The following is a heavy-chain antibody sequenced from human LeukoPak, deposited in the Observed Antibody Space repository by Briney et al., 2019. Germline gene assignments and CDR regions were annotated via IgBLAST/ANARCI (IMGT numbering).Heavy chain of an antibody. J-gene: IGHJ3*02. CDR2: IYSGGST. D-gene: IGHD3-3*01. CDR3: ASGVTIWLGNAFDM. V-gene: IGHV3-66*01. Sequence: GGSLRLSCAASGFTVSSNYMSWVRQAPGEGLEWVSVIYSGGSTYYADSVKGRFTISRDNAKNTLYLQMNSLRAEDTAVYYCASGVTIWLGNAFDMWGQGTMVTVS. CDR1: GFTVSSNY.